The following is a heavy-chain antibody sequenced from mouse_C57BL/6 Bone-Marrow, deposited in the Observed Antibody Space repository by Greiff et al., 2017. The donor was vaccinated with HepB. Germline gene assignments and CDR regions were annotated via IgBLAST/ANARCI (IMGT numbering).Heavy chain of an antibody. Sequence: EVQGVESGPGLAKPSQTLSLTCSVTGYSITSDYWNWIRKFPGNKLEYMGYISYSGSTYYNPSLKSRISITRDTSKNQYYLQLNSVTTEDTATYYCARRGPYYSNFYWYFDVWGTGTTVTVSS. CDR2: ISYSGST. J-gene: IGHJ1*03. CDR3: ARRGPYYSNFYWYFDV. CDR1: GYSITSDY. V-gene: IGHV3-8*01. D-gene: IGHD2-5*01.